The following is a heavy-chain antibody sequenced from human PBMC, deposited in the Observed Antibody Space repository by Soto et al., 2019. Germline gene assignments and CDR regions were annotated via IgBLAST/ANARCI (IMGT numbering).Heavy chain of an antibody. Sequence: PSETLSLTCAVYGGSFSGYYWSWIRQPPGKGLEWIGEINHSGSTNYNPSLKSRVTISVDTSKNQFSLKLSSVTAADTAVYYCARGYSSSWPFDYWGQGTLVTVSS. CDR1: GGSFSGYY. V-gene: IGHV4-34*01. D-gene: IGHD6-13*01. CDR3: ARGYSSSWPFDY. J-gene: IGHJ4*02. CDR2: INHSGST.